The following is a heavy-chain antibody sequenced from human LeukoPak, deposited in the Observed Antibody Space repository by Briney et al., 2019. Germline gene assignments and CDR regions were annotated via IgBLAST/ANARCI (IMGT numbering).Heavy chain of an antibody. Sequence: GGSLRLSCAASGFTFSDYYMSWIRQAPGKGLEWVSYISSSGSNMYYADSVKGRFTISRDNAKNSLYLQMNSLRADDTALYYCARDDRDYVDYYSMDVWGQGTTVTVSS. V-gene: IGHV3-11*01. CDR1: GFTFSDYY. D-gene: IGHD4-17*01. J-gene: IGHJ6*02. CDR3: ARDDRDYVDYYSMDV. CDR2: ISSSGSNM.